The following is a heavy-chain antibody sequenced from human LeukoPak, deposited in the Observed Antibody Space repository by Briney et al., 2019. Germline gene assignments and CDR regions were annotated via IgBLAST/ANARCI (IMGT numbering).Heavy chain of an antibody. V-gene: IGHV1-18*04. J-gene: IGHJ6*02. Sequence: APVKVSCKASGYTFTSYGISWVRQAPGQGLEWMGWISAYNGNTNYAQKLQGRVTMTTDTSTSTAHMELSSLRSEDTAVYYCITPLGYCSSASCRHGMDVWGQGTTVIVSS. CDR2: ISAYNGNT. D-gene: IGHD2-2*01. CDR3: ITPLGYCSSASCRHGMDV. CDR1: GYTFTSYG.